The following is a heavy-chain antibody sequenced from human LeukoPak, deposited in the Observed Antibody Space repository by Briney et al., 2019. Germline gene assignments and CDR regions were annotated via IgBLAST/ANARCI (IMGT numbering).Heavy chain of an antibody. CDR3: ARDWGAYYHFFDY. V-gene: IGHV3-48*04. D-gene: IGHD3-22*01. J-gene: IGHJ4*02. CDR1: GFTFSSYS. CDR2: ISSSSSTI. Sequence: GSLRLSCAASGFTFSSYSMNWVRQAPGKGLEWVSYISSSSSTIYYADSVKGRFTISRDNAKNSLYLQMNSLRAEDTAVYYCARDWGAYYHFFDYWGQGTLVTVSS.